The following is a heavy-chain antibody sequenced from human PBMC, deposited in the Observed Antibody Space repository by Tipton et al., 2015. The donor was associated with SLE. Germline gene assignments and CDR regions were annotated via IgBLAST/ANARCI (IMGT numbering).Heavy chain of an antibody. J-gene: IGHJ4*02. Sequence: TLSLTCTVYDGSLSGYYWNWIRQPPGKGLEWIGEINHSGSTNYNPSLRSRVTMSVDTSKNQFSLKLSSVTAADTAVYYCASGSLYSSGWDFDYWGQGTLVTVSS. CDR1: DGSLSGYY. V-gene: IGHV4-34*01. CDR3: ASGSLYSSGWDFDY. CDR2: INHSGST. D-gene: IGHD6-19*01.